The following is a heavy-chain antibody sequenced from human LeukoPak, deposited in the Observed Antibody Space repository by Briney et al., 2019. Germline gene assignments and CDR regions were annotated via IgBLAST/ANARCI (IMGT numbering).Heavy chain of an antibody. CDR1: GGSISSHY. CDR2: IYYSGST. V-gene: IGHV4-59*11. Sequence: SETLSLTCTVSGGSISSHYWRWIRQPPGKGLEWIGYIYYSGSTNYNPSLKSRVTISVDTSKNQFSLKLSSVTAADTAVYYCATEQTWGSYRYVLYWGQGTLVTVSS. CDR3: ATEQTWGSYRYVLY. J-gene: IGHJ4*02. D-gene: IGHD3-16*02.